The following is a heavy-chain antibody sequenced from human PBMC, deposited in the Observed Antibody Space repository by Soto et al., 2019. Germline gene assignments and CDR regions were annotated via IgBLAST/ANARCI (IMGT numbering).Heavy chain of an antibody. CDR3: ARVCGGDCHYGMDV. CDR1: GDSISSGGYY. CDR2: IYYSGST. D-gene: IGHD2-21*02. Sequence: SATLSLTCTVSGDSISSGGYYWTWIRQHPGKGLEWIGYIYYSGSTYYNPSLKSRVTISVDTSKNQFSLKLSSVTAADTAVYYCARVCGGDCHYGMDVWGHGTTVTVSS. V-gene: IGHV4-31*03. J-gene: IGHJ6*02.